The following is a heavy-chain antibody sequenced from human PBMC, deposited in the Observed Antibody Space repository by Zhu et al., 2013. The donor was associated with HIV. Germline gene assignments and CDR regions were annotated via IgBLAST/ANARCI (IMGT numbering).Heavy chain of an antibody. CDR1: GGTFSSYA. J-gene: IGHJ4*02. Sequence: VQLVQSGAEVTKPGSSVKVSCKASGGTFSSYAISWVRQAPGQGLEWMGGIIPIFGTANYAQKFQGRVTITADKSTSTAYMELSSLRSEDTAVYYCASAGRDIVVVPALYYFDYWGQGTLVTVSS. D-gene: IGHD2-2*01. CDR2: IIPIFGTA. CDR3: ASAGRDIVVVPALYYFDY. V-gene: IGHV1-69*06.